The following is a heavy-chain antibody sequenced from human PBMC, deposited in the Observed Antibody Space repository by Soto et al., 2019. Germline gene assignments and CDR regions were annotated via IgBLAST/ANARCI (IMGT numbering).Heavy chain of an antibody. V-gene: IGHV1-18*01. CDR1: AYSFTSYG. J-gene: IGHJ3*02. CDR3: ARWECGSTSCRSNAFDI. D-gene: IGHD2-2*01. Sequence: QVHLVQSGAEVKKPGASVKVSCKASAYSFTSYGISWVRQAPGQGLEWMGWISPYNGNTNCAQKLQGRVPMTTATSTSTAYMELRSLRSDDTAVYYCARWECGSTSCRSNAFDIWGQGTMVTVSS. CDR2: ISPYNGNT.